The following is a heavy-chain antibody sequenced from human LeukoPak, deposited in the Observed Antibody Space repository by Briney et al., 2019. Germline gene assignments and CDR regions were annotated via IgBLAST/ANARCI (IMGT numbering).Heavy chain of an antibody. D-gene: IGHD3-10*01. CDR2: IYKSGNT. Sequence: SQTLSLTCTVSGVSISSGSYYWSWIRQPAGEGLEWVGRIYKSGNTNYNPSLKSRVTISEDTSKNQFSLKLTSVTAADTAVYFCASSLYRGAADAFDIWGQGTMVTVSS. V-gene: IGHV4-61*02. J-gene: IGHJ3*02. CDR1: GVSISSGSYY. CDR3: ASSLYRGAADAFDI.